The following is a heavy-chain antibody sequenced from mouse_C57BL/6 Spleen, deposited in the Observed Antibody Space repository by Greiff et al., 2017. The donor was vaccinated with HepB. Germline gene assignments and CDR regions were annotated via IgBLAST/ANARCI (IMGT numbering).Heavy chain of an antibody. Sequence: VQLQQPGAELVMPGASVKLSCKASGYTFTSYWMHWVKQRPGQGLEWIGEIDPSDSYTNYNQKFKGKSTLTVDKSSSTAYMQLSSLTSEDSAVYYCARLRDLPRAMDYWGQGTSVTVSS. CDR2: IDPSDSYT. CDR3: ARLRDLPRAMDY. J-gene: IGHJ4*01. V-gene: IGHV1-69*01. CDR1: GYTFTSYW. D-gene: IGHD5-5*01.